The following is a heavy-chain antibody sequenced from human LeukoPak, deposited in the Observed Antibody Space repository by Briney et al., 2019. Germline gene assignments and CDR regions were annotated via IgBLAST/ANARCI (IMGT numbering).Heavy chain of an antibody. V-gene: IGHV1-2*02. CDR1: GYTFTGYY. CDR2: INPNSGGT. D-gene: IGHD5-18*01. J-gene: IGHJ6*03. Sequence: GASVKVSYKASGYTFTGYYMHWVRQAPGQGLEWMGWINPNSGGTNYAQKFQGRVTMTRDTSISTAYMELSRLRSDDTAVYYCARDFRGTARGYSYGQGRHYYYYMDVWGKGTTVTVSS. CDR3: ARDFRGTARGYSYGQGRHYYYYMDV.